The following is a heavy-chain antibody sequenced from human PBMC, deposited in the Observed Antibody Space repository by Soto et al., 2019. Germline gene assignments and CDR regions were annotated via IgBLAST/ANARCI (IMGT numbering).Heavy chain of an antibody. Sequence: QVQLQESGPGLVKPSETLSLTCTVSGGSISSYYWSWIRQPPGKGLEWIGYIYYSGSTNYNPSLKSRVTISVDTSKTQFSLKLSSVTAADTAVYYCARGPGGPYYYDSSGYFDYWGQGTLVTVSS. CDR2: IYYSGST. V-gene: IGHV4-59*01. D-gene: IGHD3-22*01. J-gene: IGHJ4*02. CDR1: GGSISSYY. CDR3: ARGPGGPYYYDSSGYFDY.